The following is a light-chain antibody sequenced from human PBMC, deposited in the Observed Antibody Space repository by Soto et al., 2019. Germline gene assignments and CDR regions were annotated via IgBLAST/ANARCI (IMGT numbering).Light chain of an antibody. J-gene: IGLJ1*01. CDR3: SSYTSSSTLYV. CDR1: SSNVGDNNY. V-gene: IGLV2-14*01. CDR2: DVT. Sequence: QSALTQPASVSGSPGQSITISCTGTSSNVGDNNYVSWYQQHPGKAPKLMIYDVTHRPSGISNRFSGSKSGNTASLTISGLHAEDEADYYCSSYTSSSTLYVFGTGTKVTVL.